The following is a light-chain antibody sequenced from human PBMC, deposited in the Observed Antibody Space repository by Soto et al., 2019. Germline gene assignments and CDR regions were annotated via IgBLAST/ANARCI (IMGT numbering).Light chain of an antibody. CDR1: QSVLYSSNNKNY. J-gene: IGKJ2*01. Sequence: DIVMTQSPDSLAVSLGERATINCKSSQSVLYSSNNKNYLAWYQQKPGQPPKLLIYWASTRESGVLDRFSGSGSGTDFTLTISSLQAEDVAVYYCQQYYSTSYTFGQGTKLEIK. V-gene: IGKV4-1*01. CDR2: WAS. CDR3: QQYYSTSYT.